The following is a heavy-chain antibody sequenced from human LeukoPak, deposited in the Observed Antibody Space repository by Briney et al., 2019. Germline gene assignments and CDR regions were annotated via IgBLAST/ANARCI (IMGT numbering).Heavy chain of an antibody. CDR3: AGARGY. CDR2: INHSGST. V-gene: IGHV4-34*01. J-gene: IGHJ4*02. Sequence: SETLSLTCAVYGGSFSGYYWSWIRQPPGKGLEWIGEINHSGSTNYNPSLKSRVTISVDTSKNQFSLKLSSVTAADTAVYYCAGARGYGAQGPLLTVPS. CDR1: GGSFSGYY. D-gene: IGHD3-10*01.